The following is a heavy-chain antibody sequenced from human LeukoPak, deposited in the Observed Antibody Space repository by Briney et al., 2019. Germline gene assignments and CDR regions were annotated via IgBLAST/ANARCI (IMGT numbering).Heavy chain of an antibody. CDR3: ARADSSNFDY. D-gene: IGHD6-13*01. J-gene: IGHJ4*02. V-gene: IGHV4-4*02. Sequence: PSETLSLTCAVSGGSISSSNWWSWVRQPPGKGLEWIGEIFHSGITNYNPSLKSRVTISLDKSKNQFSLKLSSVTAADTAVYYCARADSSNFDYWGQGTLVTVSS. CDR1: GGSISSSNW. CDR2: IFHSGIT.